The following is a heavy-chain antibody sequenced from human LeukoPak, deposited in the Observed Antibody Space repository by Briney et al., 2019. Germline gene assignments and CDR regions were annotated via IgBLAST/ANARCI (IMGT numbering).Heavy chain of an antibody. CDR1: GFTFSSYG. CDR3: ARVDLAYCGGDCGHAFDI. V-gene: IGHV3-33*01. J-gene: IGHJ3*02. D-gene: IGHD2-21*02. Sequence: PGRSLRLSCAASGFTFSSYGMHWVRQAPGKGLEWVAVIWSEGSNKYYADSVKGRFTISRDNSKNTLYLQMNSLRAEDTAVYYCARVDLAYCGGDCGHAFDIWGQGTMVTVSS. CDR2: IWSEGSNK.